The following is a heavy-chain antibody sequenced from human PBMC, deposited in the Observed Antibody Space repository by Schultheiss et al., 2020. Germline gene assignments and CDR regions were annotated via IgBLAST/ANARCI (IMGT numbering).Heavy chain of an antibody. CDR2: IYYSGST. J-gene: IGHJ6*02. D-gene: IGHD4-17*01. CDR3: ARGRATETTFYYFYYGMDV. Sequence: SQTLSLTCTVSGGSISSSSYYWGWIRQPPGKGLEWIGSIYYSGSTYYNPSLKSRVTISVDTSKNQFSLKLSSVSAADTAVYYCARGRATETTFYYFYYGMDVWGQGTTVTVAS. V-gene: IGHV4-39*07. CDR1: GGSISSSSYY.